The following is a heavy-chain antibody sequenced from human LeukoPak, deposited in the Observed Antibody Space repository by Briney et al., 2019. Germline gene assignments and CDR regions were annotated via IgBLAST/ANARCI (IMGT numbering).Heavy chain of an antibody. CDR3: ARQGHGYSYGNFDY. D-gene: IGHD5-18*01. V-gene: IGHV3-7*01. Sequence: PGGSLRLSCAASGFTFSSYSMNWVRQAPGKGLEWVANIKQDGSEKYYVDSVKGRFTISRDNAKNSLYLQMNSLRAEDAAVYYCARQGHGYSYGNFDYWGQGTLVTVSS. CDR2: IKQDGSEK. J-gene: IGHJ4*02. CDR1: GFTFSSYS.